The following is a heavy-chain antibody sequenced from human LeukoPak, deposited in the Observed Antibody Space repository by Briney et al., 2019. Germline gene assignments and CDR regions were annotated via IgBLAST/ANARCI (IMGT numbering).Heavy chain of an antibody. V-gene: IGHV3-21*01. J-gene: IGHJ3*02. CDR2: ISSSSSYI. Sequence: GGSLRLSCAASGFTVSNKYMTWVRQAPGKGLEWVSSISSSSSYIYYADSVKGRFTISRDNAKNSLYLQMNSLRAEDTAVYYCARANYYDSSGYLDAFDIWGQGTMVTVSS. CDR3: ARANYYDSSGYLDAFDI. CDR1: GFTVSNKY. D-gene: IGHD3-22*01.